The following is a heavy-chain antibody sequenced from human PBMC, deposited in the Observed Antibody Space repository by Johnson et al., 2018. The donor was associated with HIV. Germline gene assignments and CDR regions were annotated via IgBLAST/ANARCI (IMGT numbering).Heavy chain of an antibody. CDR2: IYSGGNT. Sequence: VQLVESGGGLIHPGGSLRLSCEASGFSISSNYLSWVRQAPGKSLEWVSIIYSGGNTYYADSVKGRFTISRDNSKNTLYLQMNSLRAEDTAVYYCARDFMYAFDIWGQGTMVTVSS. J-gene: IGHJ3*02. CDR1: GFSISSNY. D-gene: IGHD3-10*02. V-gene: IGHV3-66*03. CDR3: ARDFMYAFDI.